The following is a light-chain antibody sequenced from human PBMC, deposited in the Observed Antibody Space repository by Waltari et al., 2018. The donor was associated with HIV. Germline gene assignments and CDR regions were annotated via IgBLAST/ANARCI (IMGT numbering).Light chain of an antibody. V-gene: IGLV1-47*01. CDR2: RNN. CDR3: AAWDDSLSGRV. J-gene: IGLJ3*02. Sequence: QSVLTQPPSASGTPGQRVTISCSGSNSNIGSTYVYWYQQLPGTTPKLLIYRNNQRPAGVPALFAGSRSGTSASLAISGLRSEDEADYYCAAWDDSLSGRVFGGGTKVTVL. CDR1: NSNIGSTY.